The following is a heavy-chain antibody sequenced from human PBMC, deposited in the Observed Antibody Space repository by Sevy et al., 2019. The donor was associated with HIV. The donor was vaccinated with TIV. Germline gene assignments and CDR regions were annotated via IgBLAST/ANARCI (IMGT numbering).Heavy chain of an antibody. J-gene: IGHJ4*02. CDR2: ISNSGTSM. D-gene: IGHD4-17*01. V-gene: IGHV3-48*03. Sequence: GGSLRLCCVASGFTFSSYEMNWVRQAPGKGLEWVSYISNSGTSMYYSDSVKGRFTISRDNARNSLYLQMNSLRAEDTAVYYCARDLPPSATTVAHFDCWGQGTLVTVSS. CDR3: ARDLPPSATTVAHFDC. CDR1: GFTFSSYE.